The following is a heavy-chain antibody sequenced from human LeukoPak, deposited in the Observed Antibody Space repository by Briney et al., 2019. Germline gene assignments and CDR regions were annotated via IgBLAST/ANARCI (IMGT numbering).Heavy chain of an antibody. D-gene: IGHD3-3*01. CDR2: ISSSSSTI. J-gene: IGHJ4*02. CDR3: ASHDFWSGLRFDY. V-gene: IGHV3-48*04. Sequence: PGGSLRLSCAASGFTFSSYSMDWVRQAPGKGLEWVSYISSSSSTIYYADSVKGRFTISRDNAKNSLYLQMNSLRAEDTAVYYCASHDFWSGLRFDYWGQGTLVTVSS. CDR1: GFTFSSYS.